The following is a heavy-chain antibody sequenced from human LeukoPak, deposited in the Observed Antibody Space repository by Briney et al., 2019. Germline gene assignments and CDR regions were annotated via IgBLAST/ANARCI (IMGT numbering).Heavy chain of an antibody. Sequence: SETLSLTCTVSGGSLSSGDYYWSWIRQPPGKGLEWIGYIYYSGSTYYNPSLKSRVTISVDTSKNQFSLRLSSVTAADTAVYYCARDFIPRTYYYDTSGYYLPGYWGQGTLVTVSS. CDR3: ARDFIPRTYYYDTSGYYLPGY. J-gene: IGHJ4*02. V-gene: IGHV4-30-4*01. D-gene: IGHD3-22*01. CDR2: IYYSGST. CDR1: GGSLSSGDYY.